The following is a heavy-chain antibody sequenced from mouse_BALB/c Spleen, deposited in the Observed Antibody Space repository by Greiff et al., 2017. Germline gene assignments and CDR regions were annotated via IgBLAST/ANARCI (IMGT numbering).Heavy chain of an antibody. Sequence: EVKVVESGGGLVKPGGSLKLSCAASGFTFSDYYMYWVRQTPEKRLEWVATISDGGSYTYYPDSVKGRFTISRDNAKNNLYLQMSSLKSEDTAMYYCARDRGYYRYDEGAWFAYWGQGTLVTVSA. D-gene: IGHD2-14*01. CDR1: GFTFSDYY. CDR3: ARDRGYYRYDEGAWFAY. CDR2: ISDGGSYT. J-gene: IGHJ3*01. V-gene: IGHV5-4*02.